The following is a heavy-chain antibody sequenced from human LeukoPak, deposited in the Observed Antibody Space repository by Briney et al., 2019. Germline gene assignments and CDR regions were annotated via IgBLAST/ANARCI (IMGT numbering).Heavy chain of an antibody. D-gene: IGHD6-6*01. CDR3: ASAGGDSRSPLPFYY. J-gene: IGHJ4*02. V-gene: IGHV3-33*01. Sequence: PGGSLRLSCAASGFTFSNYGMHWARQAPGKGLEWVGVIWYDGSNVKYPDSVKGRFTISRDNSKNMMYLQMNSLRAEDTAVYYCASAGGDSRSPLPFYYWGQGTLVTVSS. CDR2: IWYDGSNV. CDR1: GFTFSNYG.